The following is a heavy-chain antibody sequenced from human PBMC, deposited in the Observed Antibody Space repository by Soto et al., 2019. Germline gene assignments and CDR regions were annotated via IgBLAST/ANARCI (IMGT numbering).Heavy chain of an antibody. CDR2: ISGSGFKK. CDR1: GFIFENFG. CDR3: AKNQGVELVPLATVDWFDP. J-gene: IGHJ5*02. D-gene: IGHD1-26*01. Sequence: GGSLRLSCAASGFIFENFGMSWVRQAPGKGLEWISSISGSGFKKYYADSVKGRFTISRDNSKSTVYLELNNLSAEDTAVYHCAKNQGVELVPLATVDWFDPWGQGSVVIVSS. V-gene: IGHV3-23*01.